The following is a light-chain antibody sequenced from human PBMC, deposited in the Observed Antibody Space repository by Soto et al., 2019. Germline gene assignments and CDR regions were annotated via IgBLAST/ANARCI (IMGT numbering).Light chain of an antibody. CDR3: QQYGSSGT. CDR1: QSVSSSY. CDR2: GAS. Sequence: EIVLTQSPGTLSLSPGEGAPLSCRASQSVSSSYIAWYQQRPGQTPSLLIYGASTRATGIPDRFSGSGSGTHFTLTISRLEPGDFAVYYCQQYGSSGTFGQGTKVDIK. V-gene: IGKV3-20*01. J-gene: IGKJ1*01.